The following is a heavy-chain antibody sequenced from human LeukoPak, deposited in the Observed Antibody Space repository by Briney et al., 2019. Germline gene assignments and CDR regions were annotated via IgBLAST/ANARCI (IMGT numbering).Heavy chain of an antibody. J-gene: IGHJ4*02. V-gene: IGHV4-31*03. CDR3: ARGGTYYYDSSGLFDY. D-gene: IGHD3-22*01. CDR2: IYYSGST. Sequence: SETLSLTCTVSGGSISSGGYYWIWIRQHPGKGLEWIGYIYYSGSTYYNPSLKSRVIISVDISNNQFSLKLSSVTAADTAVYYCARGGTYYYDSSGLFDYWGQGTLVTVSP. CDR1: GGSISSGGYY.